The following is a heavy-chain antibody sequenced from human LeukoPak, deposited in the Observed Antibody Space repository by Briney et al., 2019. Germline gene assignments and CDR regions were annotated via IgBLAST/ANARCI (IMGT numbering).Heavy chain of an antibody. J-gene: IGHJ5*02. D-gene: IGHD3-22*01. V-gene: IGHV4-31*03. Sequence: SQTLSLTCTVSGASISSGTYYWSWIRQHPGKGLEWIGYIYYSGRTYYSPSLKSRVTISLDASDNPFSLKLSSLTAADTAVYYCARADSSGYSLWFDPWGQGTLVTVSS. CDR3: ARADSSGYSLWFDP. CDR2: IYYSGRT. CDR1: GASISSGTYY.